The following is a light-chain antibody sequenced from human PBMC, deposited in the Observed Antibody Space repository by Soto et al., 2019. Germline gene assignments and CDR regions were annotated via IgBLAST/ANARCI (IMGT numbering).Light chain of an antibody. V-gene: IGLV1-47*01. CDR1: SSNIGSNY. Sequence: QSALTQPPSASGTPGQRVTISCSGSSSNIGSNYVYWYQQLPGTAPKLLIYRNNQRPSGVPDRFSGSKSGTSASLAISGLRSEDEADYYCAAWDDSLSAFYVFGTGTKVT. CDR2: RNN. CDR3: AAWDDSLSAFYV. J-gene: IGLJ1*01.